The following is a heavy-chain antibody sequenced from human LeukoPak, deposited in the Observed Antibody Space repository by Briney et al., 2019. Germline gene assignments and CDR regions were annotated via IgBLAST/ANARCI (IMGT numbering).Heavy chain of an antibody. CDR2: INYSGTT. V-gene: IGHV4-39*01. CDR1: GGSISSSTYY. J-gene: IGHJ4*02. D-gene: IGHD1-1*01. CDR3: VRIDWNDWQVFDY. Sequence: TSETLSLTCTVSGGSISSSTYYWGWIRQPPGKGLEWIGGINYSGTTYYNPSLKSRVTISVDTPKNQFSLKLSSVTAADTAFYYCVRIDWNDWQVFDYWGQGTLVTVSS.